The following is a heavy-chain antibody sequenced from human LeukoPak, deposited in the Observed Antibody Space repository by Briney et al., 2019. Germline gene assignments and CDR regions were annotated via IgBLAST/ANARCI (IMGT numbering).Heavy chain of an antibody. D-gene: IGHD3-3*01. CDR3: AGSRGPRFMECPL. CDR2: IIPKLGTV. CDR1: GGTFSSYA. V-gene: IGHV1-69*05. Sequence: GASVKVSCKASGGTFSSYAISWVRQAPGQGLEWMGGIIPKLGTVKYAEKFQGRVTITTDESSSTVYMEMSSLTSEDTAMFYCAGSRGPRFMECPLWGQGTMVIVSS. J-gene: IGHJ3*01.